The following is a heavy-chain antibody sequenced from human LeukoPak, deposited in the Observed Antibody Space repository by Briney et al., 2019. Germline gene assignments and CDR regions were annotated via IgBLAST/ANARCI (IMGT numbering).Heavy chain of an antibody. V-gene: IGHV4-34*01. Sequence: SETLSLTCAVYGGSFSNYYWSWIRQPPGKGLEWIGEINHSGNTNHNPSLKSRVTISVDKSKNQFSLKLSSVTAADTAVYYCARYSDYGDYDYWGQGTLVTVSS. CDR3: ARYSDYGDYDY. D-gene: IGHD4-17*01. CDR1: GGSFSNYY. J-gene: IGHJ4*02. CDR2: INHSGNT.